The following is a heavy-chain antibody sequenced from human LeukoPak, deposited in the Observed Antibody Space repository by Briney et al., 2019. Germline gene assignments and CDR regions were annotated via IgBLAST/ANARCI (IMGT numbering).Heavy chain of an antibody. V-gene: IGHV1-8*03. J-gene: IGHJ6*03. Sequence: KVSCKASGYTFTSYDINWVRQATGQGLEWMGWMNPNSGNTGYAQKFQGRVTITRNTSISTAYMELSSLRSEDTAVYYCARGFYIAARPYYYYMDVWGKGTTVNVFS. D-gene: IGHD6-6*01. CDR2: MNPNSGNT. CDR3: ARGFYIAARPYYYYMDV. CDR1: GYTFTSYD.